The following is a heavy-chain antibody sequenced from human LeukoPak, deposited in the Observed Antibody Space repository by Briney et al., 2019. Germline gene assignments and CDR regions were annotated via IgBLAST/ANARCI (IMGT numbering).Heavy chain of an antibody. V-gene: IGHV3-73*01. D-gene: IGHD1-7*01. Sequence: PGGSLRLSCAVSGFTFSGSDMHWVRQASGKGLEWVGRIRSKSKSYATAYAVSVKGRFTVSRDDSKNTAYLQMNSLKTEDTAVYYCTRGETTRPFEYWGQGALVTVSS. CDR2: IRSKSKSYAT. J-gene: IGHJ4*02. CDR3: TRGETTRPFEY. CDR1: GFTFSGSD.